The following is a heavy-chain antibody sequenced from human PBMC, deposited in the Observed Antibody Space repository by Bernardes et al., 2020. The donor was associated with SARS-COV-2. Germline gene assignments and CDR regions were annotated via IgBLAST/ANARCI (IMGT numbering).Heavy chain of an antibody. CDR1: GYTFTGYY. J-gene: IGHJ6*02. Sequence: ASVKVSCKASGYTFTGYYMHWVRQAPGQGLEWMGWINPNSGGTNYAQKFQGWVTMTRDTSISTAYMELSRLRSDDTAVYYCARDPGYSYGFSYYYGMDVWGQGTTVTVSS. V-gene: IGHV1-2*04. CDR3: ARDPGYSYGFSYYYGMDV. D-gene: IGHD5-18*01. CDR2: INPNSGGT.